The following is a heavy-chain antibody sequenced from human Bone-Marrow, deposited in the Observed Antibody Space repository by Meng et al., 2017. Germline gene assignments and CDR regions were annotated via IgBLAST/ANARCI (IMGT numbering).Heavy chain of an antibody. V-gene: IGHV1-2*07. CDR1: GYNVSGGY. Sequence: QVQLVQCGAEAKKPGASLKVSCKAAGYNVSGGYWLYWVRQAPGQGLEWIGWINPSRGDTKYAHKFLGRVAMTSDTSISPAYMEMSGLTYDDTAVYYCAVQEGGWGQGTLVTVSS. CDR2: INPSRGDT. J-gene: IGHJ4*02. D-gene: IGHD3-16*01. CDR3: AVQEGG.